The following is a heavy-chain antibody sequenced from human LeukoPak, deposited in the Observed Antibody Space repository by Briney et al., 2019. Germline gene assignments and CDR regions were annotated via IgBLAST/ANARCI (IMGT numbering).Heavy chain of an antibody. CDR3: AREENCGGDCYAYYFDY. Sequence: GGSLRLSCAASGFTFSSYSMNWVRQAPGKGLEWVSSISSSSYIYYADSVKGRFTISRDNAKNSLYLQMNSLRAEDTAVYYCAREENCGGDCYAYYFDYWGQGTLVTVSS. D-gene: IGHD2-21*02. CDR2: ISSSSYI. V-gene: IGHV3-21*01. J-gene: IGHJ4*02. CDR1: GFTFSSYS.